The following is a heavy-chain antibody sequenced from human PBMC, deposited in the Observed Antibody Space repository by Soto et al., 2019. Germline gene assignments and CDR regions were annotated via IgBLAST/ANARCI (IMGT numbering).Heavy chain of an antibody. CDR3: ARGREQLEPLPRHFYYYYGMDV. J-gene: IGHJ6*02. CDR2: ISYDGSNK. V-gene: IGHV3-30-3*01. Sequence: GGSLRLSCASSGFTFSSYAMHWVRQAPGKGLEWVAVISYDGSNKYYADSVKGRFTISRDNSKNTLYLQMNSLRAEDTAVYYCARGREQLEPLPRHFYYYYGMDVWGQGTTVTVSS. CDR1: GFTFSSYA. D-gene: IGHD6-13*01.